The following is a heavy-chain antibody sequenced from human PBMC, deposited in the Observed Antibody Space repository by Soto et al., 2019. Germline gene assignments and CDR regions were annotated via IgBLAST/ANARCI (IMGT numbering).Heavy chain of an antibody. D-gene: IGHD2-21*02. J-gene: IGHJ6*02. CDR2: IYWDNDK. CDR3: VHSRCGGDCLRSYSSHYYYGMDV. V-gene: IGHV2-5*02. CDR1: GFSLSTGGVG. Sequence: QITLKESGPTLVKPTQTLTLTCTFSGFSLSTGGVGVGWIRQPPGKALEWLALIYWDNDKRYSPSLRSRLTVPQDTSKNELLLTMTNMDPVDTATYYCVHSRCGGDCLRSYSSHYYYGMDVWGQGTTVTVFS.